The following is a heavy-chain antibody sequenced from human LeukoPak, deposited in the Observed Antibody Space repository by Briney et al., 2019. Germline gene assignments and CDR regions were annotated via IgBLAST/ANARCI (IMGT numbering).Heavy chain of an antibody. J-gene: IGHJ5*02. Sequence: SVKVSCKASGGTFSSYAISWVRQAPGQGLEWMGRIIPILGIANYAQKFQGRVTITADKSTSTAYMELSSLRSEDTAMYYCARQEQQLRSHVFWFDPWGQGTLVTVSS. D-gene: IGHD1-26*01. V-gene: IGHV1-69*04. CDR2: IIPILGIA. CDR1: GGTFSSYA. CDR3: ARQEQQLRSHVFWFDP.